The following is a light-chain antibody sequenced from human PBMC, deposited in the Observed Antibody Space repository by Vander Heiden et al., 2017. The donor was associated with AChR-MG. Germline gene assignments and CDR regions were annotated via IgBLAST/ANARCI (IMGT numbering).Light chain of an antibody. CDR1: RSHIGSNT. J-gene: IGLJ2*01. CDR2: SNN. CDR3: AAWDDSLNGSVV. Sequence: QSVLTPPPSASGTPGQRVTIPCSGRRSHIGSNTVNWYQQLPGTAPKRLIESNNQRPAGVPDRFSGSKAGTSASLASRGLQSEDEADYYCAAWDDSLNGSVVFGGGTKLTVL. V-gene: IGLV1-44*01.